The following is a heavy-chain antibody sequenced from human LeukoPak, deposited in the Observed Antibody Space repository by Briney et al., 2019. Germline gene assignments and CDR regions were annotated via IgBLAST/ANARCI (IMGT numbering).Heavy chain of an antibody. V-gene: IGHV4-38-2*02. D-gene: IGHD3-16*01. J-gene: IGHJ5*02. CDR2: IYHSGST. CDR3: VRDLPRENSYAYGFWFDP. CDR1: GHSIRSGYY. Sequence: SETLSLTCAVSGHSIRSGYYWGWIRQPPGKGLEWIGSIYHSGSTYYNPSLKSRVTMSIDTSKNQFSLKLSSVTAADTAVYYCVRDLPRENSYAYGFWFDPWGQGTLVTFSS.